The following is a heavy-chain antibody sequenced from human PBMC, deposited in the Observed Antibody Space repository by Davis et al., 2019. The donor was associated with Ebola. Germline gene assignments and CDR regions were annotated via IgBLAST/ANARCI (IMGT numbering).Heavy chain of an antibody. CDR1: GFGFIDYG. D-gene: IGHD6-19*01. V-gene: IGHV3-15*01. CDR3: TTRTAVTDVHAFDV. Sequence: PGGSLRLSCAASGFGFIDYGMNWVRQAPGKGLEWVGRIKSKTDGGTIDYAAPVKGRFTISRDDSKNTLFLQMDSLKTEDTAVYHCTTRTAVTDVHAFDVWGQGTMVAVSP. J-gene: IGHJ3*01. CDR2: IKSKTDGGTI.